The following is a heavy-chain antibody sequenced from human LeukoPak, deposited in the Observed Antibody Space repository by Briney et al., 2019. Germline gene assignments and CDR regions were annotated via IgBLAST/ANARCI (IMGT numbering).Heavy chain of an antibody. J-gene: IGHJ5*02. CDR3: ARDEQAYYDCWSGYYSNWFDP. V-gene: IGHV4-4*07. CDR2: IYTSGST. CDR1: GGSISSYY. Sequence: PSETLSLTCTVSGGSISSYYWSWIRQPAGKGLEWIGRIYTSGSTNYNPSLKSRVTISVDKSKNQFSLKLSSVTAADTAVYYWARDEQAYYDCWSGYYSNWFDPWGQGTLVTVSS. D-gene: IGHD3-3*01.